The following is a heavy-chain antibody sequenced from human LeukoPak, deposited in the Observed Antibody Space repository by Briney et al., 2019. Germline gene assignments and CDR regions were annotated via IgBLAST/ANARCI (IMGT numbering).Heavy chain of an antibody. CDR1: GITLSNYG. V-gene: IGHV3-23*01. CDR2: ISGSGGST. CDR3: AQRGVVIRVILVGFHKEAYYFDS. D-gene: IGHD3-22*01. Sequence: GGSLRLSCRVSGITLSNYGMSWVRQAPGKGLEWVAGISGSGGSTKYADSVKGRFTISRDNPKNTLYLQMPSLRAEDTAVYFCAQRGVVIRVILVGFHKEAYYFDSWGQGALVTVSS. J-gene: IGHJ4*02.